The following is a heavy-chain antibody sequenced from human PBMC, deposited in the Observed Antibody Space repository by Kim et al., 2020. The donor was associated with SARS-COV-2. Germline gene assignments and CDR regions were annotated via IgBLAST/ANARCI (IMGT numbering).Heavy chain of an antibody. J-gene: IGHJ6*02. D-gene: IGHD3-10*01. V-gene: IGHV4-34*01. Sequence: SETLSLTCAVYGGSFSGYYWSWIRQPPGKGLEWIGEINHSGSTNYNPSLKSRVTISVDTSKNQFSLKLSSVTAADTAVYYCARVRMVRGVIGRWDDGMDVWGQGTTVTVSS. CDR1: GGSFSGYY. CDR3: ARVRMVRGVIGRWDDGMDV. CDR2: INHSGST.